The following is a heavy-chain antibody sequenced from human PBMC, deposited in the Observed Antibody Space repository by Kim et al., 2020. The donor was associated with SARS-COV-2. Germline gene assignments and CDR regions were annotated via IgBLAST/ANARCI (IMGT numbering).Heavy chain of an antibody. CDR2: ISWNSGSI. V-gene: IGHV3-9*01. Sequence: GGSLRLSCAASGFTFGDYAMHWVRQAPGKGLEWVSGISWNSGSIGYADSVKGRFTISRDNAKNSLYLQMNSLRAEDTALYYCAKESGGWPYFDYWGQGTLVTVSS. CDR3: AKESGGWPYFDY. CDR1: GFTFGDYA. J-gene: IGHJ4*02. D-gene: IGHD3-10*01.